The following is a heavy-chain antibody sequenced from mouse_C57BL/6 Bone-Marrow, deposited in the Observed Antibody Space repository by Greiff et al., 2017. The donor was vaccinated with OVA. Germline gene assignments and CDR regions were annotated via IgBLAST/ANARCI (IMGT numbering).Heavy chain of an antibody. CDR1: GYAFTNYL. CDR3: ARSGYDYDVPYYFDY. CDR2: INPGSGGT. D-gene: IGHD2-4*01. V-gene: IGHV1-54*01. J-gene: IGHJ2*01. Sequence: LQQSGAELVRPGTSVKVSCKASGYAFTNYLIEWVKQRPGQGLEWIGVINPGSGGTNYNEKFKGKATLTADKSSSTAYMQLSSLTSEDSAVYFCARSGYDYDVPYYFDYWGQGTTLTVSS.